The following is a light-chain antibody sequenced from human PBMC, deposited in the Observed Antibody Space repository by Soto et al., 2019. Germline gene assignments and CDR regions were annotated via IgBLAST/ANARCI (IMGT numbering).Light chain of an antibody. CDR1: QSVSSSY. Sequence: EIVLTKSPGTLSLSPGERATLSCRASQSVSSSYLTWYQQKPGQAPRVLVYGSSRRATGIPDRFSGSGSGTDFTLTISRLEPEDFAVYYCQQYGRSPGYTFGQGTKLEIK. CDR2: GSS. J-gene: IGKJ2*01. CDR3: QQYGRSPGYT. V-gene: IGKV3-20*01.